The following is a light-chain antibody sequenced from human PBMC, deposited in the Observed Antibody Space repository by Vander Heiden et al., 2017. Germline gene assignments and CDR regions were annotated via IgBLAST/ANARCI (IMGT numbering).Light chain of an antibody. V-gene: IGKV1-5*03. CDR2: KAS. J-gene: IGKJ1*01. Sequence: DIQMSQTPSTLRASVGDRVTITCGASQGSGTWLAWYQQKPGKAPKLLIYKASTLEDGVPARFSGSGSGTEFTLTIGRLQPDVFATYYCQHHSAYSRSFGQGTKVEIK. CDR1: QGSGTW. CDR3: QHHSAYSRS.